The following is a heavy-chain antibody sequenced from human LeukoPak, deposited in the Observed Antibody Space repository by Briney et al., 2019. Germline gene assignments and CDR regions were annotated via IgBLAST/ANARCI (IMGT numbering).Heavy chain of an antibody. J-gene: IGHJ3*02. D-gene: IGHD2-21*02. CDR2: IFHTGTT. CDR3: ARERVEDDHGDCLSHAFDI. CDR1: GGSITSGDNY. V-gene: IGHV4-30-4*01. Sequence: SQTLSLTCTVAGGSITSGDNYWSWIRQPPGKGLEWIGYIFHTGTTFNNPSLKSRVSISVDTSNNQFSLTLTSVTAADTAVYYCARERVEDDHGDCLSHAFDIWGQGTTVTVSS.